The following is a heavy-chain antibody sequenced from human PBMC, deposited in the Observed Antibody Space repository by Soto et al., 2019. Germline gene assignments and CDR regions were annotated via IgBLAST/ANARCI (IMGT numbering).Heavy chain of an antibody. CDR1: AGSISNYH. CDR3: ARVLEVAGGFDP. J-gene: IGHJ5*02. Sequence: ETLSLTCSVSAGSISNYHWSWIRQPPGKGLEWIGYIFYTGKTNYNPSLKSRVTISLDTSKNQFSLRLDSVTAADTAVYYCARVLEVAGGFDPWGQGTLVTVSS. V-gene: IGHV4-59*01. CDR2: IFYTGKT. D-gene: IGHD2-15*01.